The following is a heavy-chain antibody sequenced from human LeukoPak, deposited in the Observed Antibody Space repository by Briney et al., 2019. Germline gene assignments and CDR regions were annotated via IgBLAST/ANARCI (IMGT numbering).Heavy chain of an antibody. D-gene: IGHD3-3*01. CDR3: ARVVYYDFWSGYSWFSGWFDP. Sequence: SETLSLTCTVSGGSISSSGYYWGWIRQPPGKGLEWIGSIYYSGSTYYNPSLKSRVTISVDTSKNQFSLKLSSVTAADTAVYYCARVVYYDFWSGYSWFSGWFDPWGQGTLVTVSS. CDR2: IYYSGST. V-gene: IGHV4-39*07. J-gene: IGHJ5*02. CDR1: GGSISSSGYY.